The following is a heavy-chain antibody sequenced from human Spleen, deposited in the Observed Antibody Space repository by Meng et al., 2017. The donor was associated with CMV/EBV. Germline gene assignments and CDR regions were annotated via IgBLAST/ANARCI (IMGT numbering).Heavy chain of an antibody. CDR1: GGSMSSGDYF. CDR3: ARGGGEWLRDY. J-gene: IGHJ4*02. Sequence: QGQVQESGPGLVKPSQTLSLTCTVSGGSMSSGDYFWNWIRQPPGKGLEWIGYIYYSGNTYYNPSLKSRVTISIDTSKNQFSLKLSSVTAADTAVYYCARGGGEWLRDYWGQGTLVTVSS. D-gene: IGHD5-12*01. CDR2: IYYSGNT. V-gene: IGHV4-30-4*01.